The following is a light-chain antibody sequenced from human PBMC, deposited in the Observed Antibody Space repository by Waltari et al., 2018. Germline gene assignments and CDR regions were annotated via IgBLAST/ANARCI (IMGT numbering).Light chain of an antibody. CDR1: QSVSRT. Sequence: ENVLPQPPGTLSLSPGERATLSCRASQSVSRTLACYQQKPGQAPRLLIYDASTRATGIPDSFSGSGSGTDFSLTSSRVEPEDFAVYYCQKYGTLPATFGQGTKVEIK. CDR3: QKYGTLPAT. J-gene: IGKJ1*01. CDR2: DAS. V-gene: IGKV3-20*01.